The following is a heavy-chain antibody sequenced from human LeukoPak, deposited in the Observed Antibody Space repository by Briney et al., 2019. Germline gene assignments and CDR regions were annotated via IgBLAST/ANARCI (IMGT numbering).Heavy chain of an antibody. CDR3: ARLPPKDGYIVYYFDY. D-gene: IGHD5-24*01. V-gene: IGHV5-51*01. CDR1: GYSFTSYW. J-gene: IGHJ4*02. Sequence: GESLKISCKGSGYSFTSYWIGWVRQMPGKGLEWMGIIYPGDSDTRYSPSFQGQVTISADKSISTAYLQWSSLKASDTAMYYCARLPPKDGYIVYYFDYWGQETLVTVSS. CDR2: IYPGDSDT.